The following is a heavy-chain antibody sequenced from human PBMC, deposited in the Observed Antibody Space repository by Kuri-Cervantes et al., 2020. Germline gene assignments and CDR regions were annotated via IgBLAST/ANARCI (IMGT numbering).Heavy chain of an antibody. CDR3: VRSSHWGYSSSWLFDY. CDR1: GDSVSSNSAA. V-gene: IGHV6-1*01. Sequence: SEPLSLTSAISGDSVSSNSAAWTCTRQSPSRCLACLGRTYYRSKWYDDYAVSVKSRITINPDKSKNQFSLQLNSVTPEDTAVYYCVRSSHWGYSSSWLFDYWGQGTLVTVSS. J-gene: IGHJ4*02. D-gene: IGHD6-13*01. CDR2: TYYRSKWYD.